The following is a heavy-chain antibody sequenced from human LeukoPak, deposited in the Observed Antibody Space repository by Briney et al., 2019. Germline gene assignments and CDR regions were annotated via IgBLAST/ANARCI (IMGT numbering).Heavy chain of an antibody. V-gene: IGHV4-4*02. Sequence: SGTLSLTCAVSGGSISSSNWWSWVRQPPGKGLEWIGEIYHSASTNYNPSLKSRVTISVDKSKNQFSLKLSSGTAADTAVYYCARGDYYGSGSYSFDYWGQGTLVTVSS. D-gene: IGHD3-10*01. J-gene: IGHJ4*02. CDR1: GGSISSSNW. CDR3: ARGDYYGSGSYSFDY. CDR2: IYHSAST.